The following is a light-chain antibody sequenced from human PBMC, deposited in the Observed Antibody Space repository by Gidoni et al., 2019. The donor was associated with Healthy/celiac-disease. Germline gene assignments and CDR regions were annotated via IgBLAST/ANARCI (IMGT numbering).Light chain of an antibody. CDR1: SSDVGVYNY. V-gene: IGLV2-14*01. Sequence: QSALTQPASVSGSPGQAITISCTGTSSDVGVYNYVSWYQQPPGKAPKLMIYEVSNRPSGVSNRFSGSKSGNTASLTISGLQAEDEADYYCSSYTSSSTLLFGGGTKLTVL. J-gene: IGLJ3*02. CDR2: EVS. CDR3: SSYTSSSTLL.